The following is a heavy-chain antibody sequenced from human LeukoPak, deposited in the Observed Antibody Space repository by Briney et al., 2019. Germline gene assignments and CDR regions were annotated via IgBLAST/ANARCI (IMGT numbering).Heavy chain of an antibody. CDR1: GFTFSSYG. Sequence: PGGSLGLSCAASGFTFSSYGMHWVRQAPGKGLEWVAVISYDGSNKYYADSVKGRFTISRDNSKNTLYLQMNSLRAEDTAVYYCAKEDVGRPFFDYWGQGTLVTVSS. V-gene: IGHV3-30*18. J-gene: IGHJ4*02. D-gene: IGHD3-10*01. CDR3: AKEDVGRPFFDY. CDR2: ISYDGSNK.